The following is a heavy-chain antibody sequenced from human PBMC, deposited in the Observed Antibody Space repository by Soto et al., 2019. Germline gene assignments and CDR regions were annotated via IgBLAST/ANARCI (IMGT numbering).Heavy chain of an antibody. CDR3: AARKGGHDYYCSGFHSVDY. CDR2: ISSTSSTI. Sequence: ELQLVESGGGLVQPGGSLRLSCAASGFTFSSYSMNWVRQAPWKGLEWLSYISSTSSTIYYADSVERGFNISRENDKHSLFLEMNNLKDEDRAFYYCAARKGGHDYYCSGFHSVDYWGQGTLVTVSS. D-gene: IGHD3-22*01. V-gene: IGHV3-48*02. CDR1: GFTFSSYS. J-gene: IGHJ4*02.